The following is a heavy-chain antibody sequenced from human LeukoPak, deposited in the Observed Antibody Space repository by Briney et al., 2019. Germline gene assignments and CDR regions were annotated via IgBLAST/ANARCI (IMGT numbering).Heavy chain of an antibody. CDR1: GGSISSGGYY. CDR3: ARVVSGRFDY. CDR2: IYYSGST. J-gene: IGHJ4*02. Sequence: SQTLSLTCTVSGGSISSGGYYWSWIRQHPGKGLEWIGYIYYSGSTNYNPSLNSRVTISVDTSKNQFSLRLSSVTAADTAIYYCARVVSGRFDYWGQGTLVTVSS. V-gene: IGHV4-31*03. D-gene: IGHD5/OR15-5a*01.